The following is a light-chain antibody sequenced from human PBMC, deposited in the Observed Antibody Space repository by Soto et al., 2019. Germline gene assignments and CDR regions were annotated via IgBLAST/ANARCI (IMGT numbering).Light chain of an antibody. CDR3: SSWDNDLTAWV. CDR2: KSD. J-gene: IGLJ3*02. CDR1: SSNIGSHY. V-gene: IGLV1-47*01. Sequence: QSVLTQPPSVSGTPGQRVTLFCSGRSSNIGSHYVYWYQQLPGRAPKNLIFKSDQRPSGVPDRFSGSKSGTTASVAISGLRSEDEASYYCSSWDNDLTAWVFGGWTKLTVL.